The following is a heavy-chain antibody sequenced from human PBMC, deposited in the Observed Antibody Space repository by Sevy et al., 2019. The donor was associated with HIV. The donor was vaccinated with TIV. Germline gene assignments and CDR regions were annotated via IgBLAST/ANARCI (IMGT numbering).Heavy chain of an antibody. CDR2: ISYDGSNK. V-gene: IGHV3-30-3*01. CDR3: ASDLYIVGATPHFDY. Sequence: GESLKISCAASGFTFSSYAMHWVRQAPGKGLEWAAVISYDGSNKYYADSVKGRFTMSRDNSKNTLYLQMNSLRAEDTAVYYGASDLYIVGATPHFDYWGQGTLVTVSS. J-gene: IGHJ4*02. CDR1: GFTFSSYA. D-gene: IGHD1-26*01.